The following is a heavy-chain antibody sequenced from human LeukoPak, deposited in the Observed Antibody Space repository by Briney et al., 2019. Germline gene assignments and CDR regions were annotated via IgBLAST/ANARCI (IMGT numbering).Heavy chain of an antibody. D-gene: IGHD6-13*01. CDR1: GGSFSGFY. CDR2: INHSGST. J-gene: IGHJ4*02. V-gene: IGHV4-34*01. CDR3: ARAGSSWSIFDY. Sequence: SETLSLTCAAYGGSFSGFYWGWIRQPPGKGLEWIGEINHSGSTNYNPSLKSRVTISVDTSKNQFSLKLSSFTAADTAVYYCARAGSSWSIFDYWGQGTLVTVSS.